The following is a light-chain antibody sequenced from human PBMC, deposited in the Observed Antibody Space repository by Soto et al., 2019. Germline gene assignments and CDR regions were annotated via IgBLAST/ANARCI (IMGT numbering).Light chain of an antibody. CDR1: QSVSRR. CDR2: DAS. J-gene: IGKJ2*01. CDR3: HTYNSYSLHT. Sequence: DIQMTQSPSTLSASVGDRITITCRASQSVSRRLAWFQQKPGKAPKLLIYDASSLESGVPSRFSGRGSGTEFTLTISSLQPDDWANYYCHTYNSYSLHTFGQGTKVDIK. V-gene: IGKV1-5*01.